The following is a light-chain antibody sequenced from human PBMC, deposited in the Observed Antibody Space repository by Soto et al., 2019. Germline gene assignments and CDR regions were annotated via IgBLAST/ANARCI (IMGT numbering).Light chain of an antibody. CDR3: QQYGSSPWT. CDR2: LAS. CDR1: QSVFSSN. J-gene: IGKJ1*01. Sequence: EIVLTQSPGTLSLSPGERATLSCRASQSVFSSNLAWYQQKLGQAPRLLIYLASSRAAGIPDRFSGSGSGTDFTLTISRLEPEDFAVYYCQQYGSSPWTFGQGTKVEVK. V-gene: IGKV3-20*01.